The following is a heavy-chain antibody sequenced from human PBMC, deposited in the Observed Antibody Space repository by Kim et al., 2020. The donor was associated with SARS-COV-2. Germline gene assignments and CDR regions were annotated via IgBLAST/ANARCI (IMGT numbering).Heavy chain of an antibody. CDR3: ARDLRVSLRFLEWLAIDAFDI. J-gene: IGHJ3*02. D-gene: IGHD3-3*01. Sequence: GGSLRLSCAASGFTFSSYWMSWVRQAPGKGLEWVANIKQDGSEKYYVDSVKGQFTISRDNAKNSLYLQMNSLRAEDTAVYYCARDLRVSLRFLEWLAIDAFDIWGQGTMVTVSS. CDR2: IKQDGSEK. CDR1: GFTFSSYW. V-gene: IGHV3-7*01.